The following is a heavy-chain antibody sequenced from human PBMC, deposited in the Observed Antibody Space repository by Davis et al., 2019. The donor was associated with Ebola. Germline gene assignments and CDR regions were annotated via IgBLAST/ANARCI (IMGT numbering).Heavy chain of an antibody. CDR1: GYTFTSYG. CDR3: ARYGDYVGNYYYYYMDV. J-gene: IGHJ6*03. D-gene: IGHD4-17*01. V-gene: IGHV1-3*01. Sequence: ASVKVSCKASGYTFTSYGISWVRQAPGQRLEWMGWINAGNGNTKYSQKFQGRVTITRDTSASTGYMELSSLTSEDTAVYYCARYGDYVGNYYYYYMDVWGEGTTVTVSS. CDR2: INAGNGNT.